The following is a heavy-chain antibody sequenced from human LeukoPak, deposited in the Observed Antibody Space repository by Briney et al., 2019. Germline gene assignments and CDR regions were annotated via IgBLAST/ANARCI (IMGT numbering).Heavy chain of an antibody. Sequence: GASVKVSCKASGYTFTSYGISWVRQAPGQGLEWMGWISAYNGNTNYAQKLQGRVTMTTDTSTSTAYMELRSLRSDDTAVYYCARGSPNAPYDILTGYSPHWFDPWGQGTLVTVSS. D-gene: IGHD3-9*01. CDR1: GYTFTSYG. V-gene: IGHV1-18*01. J-gene: IGHJ5*02. CDR2: ISAYNGNT. CDR3: ARGSPNAPYDILTGYSPHWFDP.